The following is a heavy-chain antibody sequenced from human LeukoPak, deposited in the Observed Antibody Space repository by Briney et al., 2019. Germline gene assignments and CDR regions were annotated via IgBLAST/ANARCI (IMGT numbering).Heavy chain of an antibody. CDR1: GFTFSSYG. CDR2: ISYYGSNT. D-gene: IGHD3-16*01. CDR3: AKDSRWRSLGLPDY. V-gene: IGHV3-30*18. Sequence: GGSLRLSCAAPGFTFSSYGMHWVRQAPGKGLEWVAVISYYGSNTNYADSVKGRFTISRDNSKNTLYLQMNSPRAEDTAVYYCAKDSRWRSLGLPDYWGQGTLVTVSS. J-gene: IGHJ4*02.